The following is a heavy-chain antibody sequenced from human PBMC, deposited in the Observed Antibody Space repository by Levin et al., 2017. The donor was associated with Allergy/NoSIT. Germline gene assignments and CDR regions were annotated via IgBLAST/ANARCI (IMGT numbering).Heavy chain of an antibody. V-gene: IGHV3-30*18. Sequence: HSGGSLRLSCAASGFTFSSFGMHWLRQAPGKGLEWVAVISSDGKKQYYADTVKGRFTISRDNSKKTLDMQMNSLRPEDTAVYYCAKELSIGTTADYWGQGTLVTVSP. CDR1: GFTFSSFG. D-gene: IGHD2/OR15-2a*01. CDR2: ISSDGKKQ. J-gene: IGHJ4*02. CDR3: AKELSIGTTADY.